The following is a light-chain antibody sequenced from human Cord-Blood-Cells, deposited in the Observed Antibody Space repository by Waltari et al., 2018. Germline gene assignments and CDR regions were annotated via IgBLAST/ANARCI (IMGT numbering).Light chain of an antibody. CDR2: TAT. Sequence: DIQMTQSPSTLSASVGDRATITCRASQSISSWLSWYQQKPGKAPKLLIYTATSVESGAPTRFSSSASGTEFTLTISSLHPDDFATYYCQQYNSYPFTFGPGTKVDIK. V-gene: IGKV1-5*03. CDR1: QSISSW. CDR3: QQYNSYPFT. J-gene: IGKJ3*01.